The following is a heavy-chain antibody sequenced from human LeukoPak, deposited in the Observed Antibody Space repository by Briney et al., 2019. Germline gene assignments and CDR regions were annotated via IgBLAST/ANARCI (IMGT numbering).Heavy chain of an antibody. J-gene: IGHJ3*02. V-gene: IGHV4-61*02. D-gene: IGHD3-10*01. CDR2: IYTSGST. CDR1: GGSISSGSYY. CDR3: ARDRYYYGSGSYAFDI. Sequence: PSETLSLTCTVSGGSISSGSYYWSWIRQPAGKGLEWIGRIYTSGSTNYNPSLKSRVTISVDTSKNQFSLKLSSVTAADTAVYYCARDRYYYGSGSYAFDIWGQGTTVTVSS.